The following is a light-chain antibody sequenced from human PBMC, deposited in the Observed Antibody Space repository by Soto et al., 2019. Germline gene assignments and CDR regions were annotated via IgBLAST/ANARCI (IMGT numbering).Light chain of an antibody. CDR3: QRYDSSSYT. V-gene: IGKV3-20*01. Sequence: EIVLTQSPATLSLSPGERATLSCRASQSISSSYLAWYQQRPGQAPRLLIFGASTRATDIPDRFSGSGSGTDFTLTISRLEPEDFAVYYCQRYDSSSYTFGQGTKLQIK. CDR2: GAS. J-gene: IGKJ2*01. CDR1: QSISSSY.